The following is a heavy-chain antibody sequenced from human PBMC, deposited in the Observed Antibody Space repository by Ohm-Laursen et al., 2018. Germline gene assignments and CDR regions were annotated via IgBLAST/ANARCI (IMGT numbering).Heavy chain of an antibody. D-gene: IGHD2-15*01. CDR1: GGSISSYN. V-gene: IGHV4-4*07. Sequence: PSDTLSLTCTVSGGSISSYNWSWMRQPPGKGLEWVGHIYTSGGTNYNPSLKSRVTMSVDTSKNQFSLKLTSVTAADTAVYYCARDGGEKGFDIWGQGTMVTVSS. CDR2: IYTSGGT. CDR3: ARDGGEKGFDI. J-gene: IGHJ3*02.